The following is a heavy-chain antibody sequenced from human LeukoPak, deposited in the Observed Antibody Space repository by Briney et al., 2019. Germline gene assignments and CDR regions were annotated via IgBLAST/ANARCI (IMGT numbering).Heavy chain of an antibody. CDR1: GFTFSSYW. CDR3: ARGIYGDPVAFDY. V-gene: IGHV3-74*01. Sequence: GGSLRLSCAASGFTFSSYWMHWVRHAPGRGPVWVSRIHSDEIRTNYADSVTGRFTISRDNAKNTVYLQMNSLRNEDTAVYYCARGIYGDPVAFDYWGQGTLVTVSS. CDR2: IHSDEIRT. D-gene: IGHD4/OR15-4a*01. J-gene: IGHJ4*02.